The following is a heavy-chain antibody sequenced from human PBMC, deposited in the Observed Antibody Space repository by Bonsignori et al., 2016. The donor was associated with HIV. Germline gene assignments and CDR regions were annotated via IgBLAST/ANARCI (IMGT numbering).Heavy chain of an antibody. CDR2: IRSKAYGGTS. V-gene: IGHV3-49*04. Sequence: EVQVVESGGGLVQPGRSLTLSCTGSGFTFTDYAMAWVRQAPGKGLEWVAGIRSKAYGGTSDYAASVQGRFVISRDDSKTTAYLQMDSLKPDDTGVYYCTRASGSYRSPISTYWGQGT. D-gene: IGHD1-26*01. J-gene: IGHJ1*01. CDR1: GFTFTDYA. CDR3: TRASGSYRSPISTY.